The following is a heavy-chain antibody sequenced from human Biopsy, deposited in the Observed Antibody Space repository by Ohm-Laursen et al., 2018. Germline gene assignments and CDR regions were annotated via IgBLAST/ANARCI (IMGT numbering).Heavy chain of an antibody. J-gene: IGHJ4*02. D-gene: IGHD3-16*01. CDR2: ISYSGST. V-gene: IGHV4-59*08. CDR3: AKQWSYYESFTQHYRGDFDY. CDR1: GGSISSSH. Sequence: SDTLSLTCSVSGGSISSSHWSWIRQPPGKGLEWIGYISYSGSTSYNPSLKSRVTISADTSKNQLSLTLSSLTAADTAVYFCAKQWSYYESFTQHYRGDFDYWGQGTLVIVSS.